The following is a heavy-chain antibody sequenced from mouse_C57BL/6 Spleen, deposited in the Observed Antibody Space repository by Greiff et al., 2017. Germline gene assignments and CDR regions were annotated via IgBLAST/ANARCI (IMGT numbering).Heavy chain of an antibody. V-gene: IGHV1-61*01. Sequence: QVQLQQPGAELVRPGSSVQLSCKASGYTFTSYWMDWVKQRPGQGLEWIGNIYPSDSETHYNQKFKDKATLTVDKSSSTAYMQLSSLTSEDSAVYYCARGGGNNAYAMDYWGQGTSVTVSS. D-gene: IGHD2-1*01. J-gene: IGHJ4*01. CDR2: IYPSDSET. CDR1: GYTFTSYW. CDR3: ARGGGNNAYAMDY.